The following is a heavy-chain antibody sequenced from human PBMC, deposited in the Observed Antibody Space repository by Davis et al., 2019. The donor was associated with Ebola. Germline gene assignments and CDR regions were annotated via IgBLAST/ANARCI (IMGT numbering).Heavy chain of an antibody. CDR1: GFTFSSND. V-gene: IGHV3-23*01. CDR3: ARYCHYTDCSYFDC. Sequence: PGGSLRLSCAASGFTFSSNDMSWVRNVPGKGLEWVSTFSASEGHTHYSDSVRGRFTISSDNSKNTLYLQMNSLRAEDTATYYCARYCHYTDCSYFDCWGQGTMVAVSS. CDR2: FSASEGHT. J-gene: IGHJ4*02. D-gene: IGHD2-15*01.